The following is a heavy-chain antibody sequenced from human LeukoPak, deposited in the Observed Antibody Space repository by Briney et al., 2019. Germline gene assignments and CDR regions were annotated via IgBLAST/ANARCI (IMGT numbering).Heavy chain of an antibody. Sequence: SETLSLTCTVSGGSISSYYWSWIRQPPGKGLQWIGYINYSGSTNYNPSLQSRVTISVDTSKHQFSLKLSSVTAADTAVFYCTKVGPTGAFDIWGQGTMVTVSS. CDR1: GGSISSYY. CDR3: TKVGPTGAFDI. J-gene: IGHJ3*02. CDR2: INYSGST. V-gene: IGHV4-59*01. D-gene: IGHD1-26*01.